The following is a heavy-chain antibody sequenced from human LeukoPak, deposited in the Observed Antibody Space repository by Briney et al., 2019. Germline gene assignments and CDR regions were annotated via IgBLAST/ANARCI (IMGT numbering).Heavy chain of an antibody. CDR3: AKGYWRTTSCLGGY. D-gene: IGHD2-2*01. CDR2: INTNGDST. Sequence: PGGSLRLSCAASGFTFSSHAMHWVRQAPGKGLEYVSAINTNGDSTYYANSVKGRFTISRDNSKSTLYLQMGSLRAEDMAVYYRAKGYWRTTSCLGGYWGQGTLVTVSS. J-gene: IGHJ4*02. V-gene: IGHV3-64*01. CDR1: GFTFSSHA.